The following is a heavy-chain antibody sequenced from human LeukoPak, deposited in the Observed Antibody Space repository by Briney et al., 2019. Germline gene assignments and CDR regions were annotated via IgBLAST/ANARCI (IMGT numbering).Heavy chain of an antibody. CDR3: ARTTTVRGTYYMDV. J-gene: IGHJ6*03. D-gene: IGHD3-10*01. Sequence: SETLSLTCTVSGGSISSYYWSWIRQPPGKGLEWIGYIYYSGSTNYNPSLKSRVTISVDTSKNRFSLKLRSVTAADTAVYYCARTTTVRGTYYMDVWGKGTTVTISS. CDR1: GGSISSYY. V-gene: IGHV4-59*01. CDR2: IYYSGST.